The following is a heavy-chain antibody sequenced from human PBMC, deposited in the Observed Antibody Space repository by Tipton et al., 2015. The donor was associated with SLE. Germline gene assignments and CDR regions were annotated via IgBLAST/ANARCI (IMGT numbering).Heavy chain of an antibody. Sequence: TLSLTCTVSAGSITSSSYYWAWIRQPPGKGLEWIGTIYHSGSTYYNPSLKSRVTISVDTSKNQFSLKLSSVTAADTAVYYCARSPPRPLGYYYYYYYMDVWGKGTTVTVSS. CDR1: AGSITSSSYY. CDR3: ARSPPRPLGYYYYYYYMDV. V-gene: IGHV4-39*01. J-gene: IGHJ6*03. CDR2: IYHSGST. D-gene: IGHD7-27*01.